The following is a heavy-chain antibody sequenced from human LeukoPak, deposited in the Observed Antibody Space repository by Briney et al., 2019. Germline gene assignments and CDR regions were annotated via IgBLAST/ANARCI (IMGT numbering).Heavy chain of an antibody. CDR1: GGSISSGDYY. D-gene: IGHD1-7*01. CDR3: ASSTGTTSDFDY. Sequence: PSQTLSLTCTVSGGSISSGDYYWSWIRQPPGKCLEWIGYIYYSGSTYYNPSLKSRVTISVDTSKNQFSLKLSSVSAADTAVYYCASSTGTTSDFDYWGQGTLVTVSS. CDR2: IYYSGST. J-gene: IGHJ4*02. V-gene: IGHV4-30-4*08.